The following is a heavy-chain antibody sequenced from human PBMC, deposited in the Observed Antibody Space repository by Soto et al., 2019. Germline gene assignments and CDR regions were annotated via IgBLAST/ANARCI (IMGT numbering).Heavy chain of an antibody. CDR1: GDSFSTYY. Sequence: QVHLQESGPGLVKPSETLSLTCTVSGDSFSTYYWTWIRQPAGEGLEWIGRISTTGSTNYNPSLRSLVTMAVDTSKNQFSLKLTSVTAADTAVYYCARAKDVSPSEWGQGTLVTVSA. CDR3: ARAKDVSPSE. J-gene: IGHJ4*02. V-gene: IGHV4-4*07. CDR2: ISTTGST.